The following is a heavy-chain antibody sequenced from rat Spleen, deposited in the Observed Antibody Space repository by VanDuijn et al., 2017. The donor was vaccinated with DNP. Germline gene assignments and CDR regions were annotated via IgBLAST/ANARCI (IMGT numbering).Heavy chain of an antibody. CDR2: IWSGGST. Sequence: QVQLKESGPGLVQPSQTLSLTCTVSGFSLTSNSVSWVRQPPGKGLEWMGAIWSGGSTDYNSALKSRLSISRDTSKSQVFLEMHSLQPEDTGTYYCTRHEYYFDYWGQGVMVTVSS. V-gene: IGHV2-1*01. CDR1: GFSLTSNS. J-gene: IGHJ2*01. CDR3: TRHEYYFDY.